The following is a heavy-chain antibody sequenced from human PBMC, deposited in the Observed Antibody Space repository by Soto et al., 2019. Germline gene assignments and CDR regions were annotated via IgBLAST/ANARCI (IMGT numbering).Heavy chain of an antibody. CDR3: ARHSTYGYNDY. CDR1: GYSFTNYW. Sequence: GESLKTSCKGSGYSFTNYWISWVRQMPGKGLEWMGRIDPSDSYTNYSPSFQGNVTISADKSISTAYLQWSSLKAPDTAMYYCARHSTYGYNDYWGQGTLVTVSS. CDR2: IDPSDSYT. V-gene: IGHV5-10-1*01. D-gene: IGHD5-12*01. J-gene: IGHJ4*02.